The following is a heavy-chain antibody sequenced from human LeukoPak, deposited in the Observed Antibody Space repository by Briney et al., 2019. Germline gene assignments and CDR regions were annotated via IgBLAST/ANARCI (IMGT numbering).Heavy chain of an antibody. D-gene: IGHD2-2*01. J-gene: IGHJ5*02. Sequence: GGSLRLSCAASGFTLTSYTMNWVRQVPGKGLEWVSSIDSSSSYIYYADSVKGRFAISRDNAKNMLYLQINSLRVEDTAIYYCARGGKLEPTAMPTWGQGSLVVVSS. CDR1: GFTLTSYT. V-gene: IGHV3-21*01. CDR3: ARGGKLEPTAMPT. CDR2: IDSSSSYI.